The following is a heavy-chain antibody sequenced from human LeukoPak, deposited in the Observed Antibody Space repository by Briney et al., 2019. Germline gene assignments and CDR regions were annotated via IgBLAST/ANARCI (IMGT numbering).Heavy chain of an antibody. CDR1: GYTFTSYY. Sequence: VASVKVSFKASGYTFTSYYMHWVRQAPGQGLEWMGIINPSGGSTSYAQKFQGRVTMTRDTSTSTVYMELSSLRSEDTAVYYCARAGRAQYSYGYSLDYWGQGTLVTVSS. D-gene: IGHD5-18*01. V-gene: IGHV1-46*01. CDR3: ARAGRAQYSYGYSLDY. J-gene: IGHJ4*02. CDR2: INPSGGST.